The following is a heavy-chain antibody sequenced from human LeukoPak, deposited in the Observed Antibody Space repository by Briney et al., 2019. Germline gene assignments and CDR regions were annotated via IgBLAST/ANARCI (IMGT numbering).Heavy chain of an antibody. J-gene: IGHJ6*04. CDR1: GFTFSSYS. Sequence: GGSLRLSCAASGFTFSSYSMNWVRQAPGKGLKWVSSISSSSNYIYYADSVMGRFTISRDNAKNSLYLQMNSLRAEDTAVYYCARPVWFGELFYYGMDVWGKGTTATVSS. V-gene: IGHV3-21*01. D-gene: IGHD3-10*01. CDR3: ARPVWFGELFYYGMDV. CDR2: ISSSSNYI.